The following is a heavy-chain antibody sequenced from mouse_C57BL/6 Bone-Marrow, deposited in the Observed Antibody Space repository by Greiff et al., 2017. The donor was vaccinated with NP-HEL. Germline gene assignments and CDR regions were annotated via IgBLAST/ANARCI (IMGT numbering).Heavy chain of an antibody. Sequence: EVMLVESGGGLVQPGGSLKLSCAASGFTFSDYYMYWVRQTPEKRLEWVAYISNGGGSTYYPDTVKGRFTISRDNAKNTLYLQMSRLKSEDTAMYYCARRGYYYGMGYAMDDWGQGTSVTVSS. V-gene: IGHV5-12*01. CDR3: ARRGYYYGMGYAMDD. J-gene: IGHJ4*01. D-gene: IGHD1-1*01. CDR1: GFTFSDYY. CDR2: ISNGGGST.